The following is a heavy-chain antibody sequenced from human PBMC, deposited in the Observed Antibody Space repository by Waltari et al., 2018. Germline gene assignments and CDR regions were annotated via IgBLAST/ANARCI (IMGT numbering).Heavy chain of an antibody. D-gene: IGHD2-2*01. J-gene: IGHJ5*02. CDR1: VVYIPRNSYY. Sequence: QLELQESGPRLVKPSETLSLRCTVSVVYIPRNSYYYDWIRQPPGKGLEWIGTVYYSGTTYYNPSLESRVTISVDSSTNQFSLNLTSVTAADTAVYYCARAECSSSSCFFVSGFDPWGQGMQVTVSS. CDR2: VYYSGTT. V-gene: IGHV4-39*01. CDR3: ARAECSSSSCFFVSGFDP.